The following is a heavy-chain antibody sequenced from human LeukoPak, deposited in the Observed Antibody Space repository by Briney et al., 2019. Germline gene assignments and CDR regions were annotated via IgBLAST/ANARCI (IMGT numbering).Heavy chain of an antibody. CDR2: MNPNSGNT. CDR3: ARFGLIIWNDGGNAFDI. J-gene: IGHJ3*02. V-gene: IGHV1-8*03. D-gene: IGHD1-1*01. Sequence: VASVKVSCKASGYTFTGYYMHWVRQAPGQGLEWMGWMNPNSGNTGYAQKFQGRVTITRNTSISTAYMELSSLRSEDTAVYYCARFGLIIWNDGGNAFDIWGQGTMVTVSS. CDR1: GYTFTGYY.